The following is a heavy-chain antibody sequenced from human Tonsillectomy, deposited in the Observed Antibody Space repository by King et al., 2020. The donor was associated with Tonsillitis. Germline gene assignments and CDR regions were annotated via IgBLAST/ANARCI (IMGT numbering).Heavy chain of an antibody. CDR1: GFTFDDYT. J-gene: IGHJ2*01. CDR3: AKGGFGEYYWYFDL. CDR2: ISWDGGST. V-gene: IGHV3-43*01. D-gene: IGHD3-10*01. Sequence: VQLVESGGVVVQPGGSLRLSCAASGFTFDDYTMHWVRHAPGKGLEWVSLISWDGGSTYYADSVKGRFTISRDNSKNSLYLQMNSLRTEDTALYYCAKGGFGEYYWYFDLWGRGTLVTVSS.